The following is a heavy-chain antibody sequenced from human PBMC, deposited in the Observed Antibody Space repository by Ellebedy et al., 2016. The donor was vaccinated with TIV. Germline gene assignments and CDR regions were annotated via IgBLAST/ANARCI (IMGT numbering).Heavy chain of an antibody. Sequence: AASVKVSCKASGYTFISHGISWVRQAPGQGLEWMGWISAYNGNTNYAQKLQGRVTMTTDTSTSTAYMELRSLRSDDTAVYYCARGYDSSGYSSCFDYWGQGTLVTVSS. CDR2: ISAYNGNT. CDR1: GYTFISHG. D-gene: IGHD3-22*01. V-gene: IGHV1-18*01. CDR3: ARGYDSSGYSSCFDY. J-gene: IGHJ4*02.